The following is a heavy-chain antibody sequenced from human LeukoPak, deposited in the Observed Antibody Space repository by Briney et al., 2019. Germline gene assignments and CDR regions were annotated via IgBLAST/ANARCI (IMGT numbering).Heavy chain of an antibody. Sequence: TGGSLRLSCAASGFTSSSYSMNWVRQAPGKGLEWVSSISSSSSYIYYADSVKGRFTISRDNAKNSLYLQMNSLRAEDTAVYYCASDGYSIVAAVIWGQGTLVTVSS. CDR3: ASDGYSIVAAVI. J-gene: IGHJ4*02. V-gene: IGHV3-21*01. CDR2: ISSSSSYI. D-gene: IGHD6-13*01. CDR1: GFTSSSYS.